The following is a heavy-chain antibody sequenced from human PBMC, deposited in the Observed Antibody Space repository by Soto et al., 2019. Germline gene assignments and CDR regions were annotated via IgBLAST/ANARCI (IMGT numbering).Heavy chain of an antibody. V-gene: IGHV3-33*01. CDR2: IWSDGSNK. CDR3: VREKFGDDFDF. CDR1: GFTFTNYA. J-gene: IGHJ4*02. D-gene: IGHD2-21*02. Sequence: QVQLVESGGGVVQPGRSLRLSCAASGFTFTNYAMHWVRQAPGKEPEWVAIIWSDGSNKYYADSVKGRFTISRDNSKNTLYLQMNSLRAEDTAVYYCVREKFGDDFDFWGQGTLGTVSS.